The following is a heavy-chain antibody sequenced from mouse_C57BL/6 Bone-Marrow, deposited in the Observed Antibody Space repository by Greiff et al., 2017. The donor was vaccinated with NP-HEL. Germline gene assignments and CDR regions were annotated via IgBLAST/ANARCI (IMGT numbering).Heavy chain of an antibody. D-gene: IGHD1-1*01. Sequence: VQLQQPVAELVRPGASVKLSCTASGFNFKNTYMHWVKQRPEQGLEWIGRIDPANGNTKYAPKFQGKATITADTSSNTAYLQLSSLTSEDTAIYYCARFTTVVAKDWYFDVWGTWTTVTVSS. J-gene: IGHJ1*03. CDR3: ARFTTVVAKDWYFDV. CDR1: GFNFKNTY. CDR2: IDPANGNT. V-gene: IGHV14-3*01.